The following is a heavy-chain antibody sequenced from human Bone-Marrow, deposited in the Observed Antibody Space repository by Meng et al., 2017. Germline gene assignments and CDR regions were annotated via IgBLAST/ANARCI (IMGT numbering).Heavy chain of an antibody. CDR3: ARDPNHGDPGVRDY. V-gene: IGHV3-7*01. CDR1: GFSFTSYL. CDR2: INPDAVVT. D-gene: IGHD4-17*01. J-gene: IGHJ4*02. Sequence: GESLKISCVASGFSFTSYLMTWVRQAPGKGLEWVANINPDAVVTAYAASVKGRFTMSRDNSQNSFYLQMNSLRVEDTAVYYCARDPNHGDPGVRDYWGQGTLVTVPQ.